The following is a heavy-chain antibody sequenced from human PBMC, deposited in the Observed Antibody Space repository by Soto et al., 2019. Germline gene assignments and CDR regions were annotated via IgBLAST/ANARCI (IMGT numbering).Heavy chain of an antibody. CDR2: ITGNGDTT. J-gene: IGHJ4*02. D-gene: IGHD3-10*01. CDR1: GFTFHNYG. CDR3: AKVDYGLDY. V-gene: IGHV3-23*01. Sequence: GGSLRLSCIAAGFTFHNYGMTWVRQAPGKGLQWVSAITGNGDTTFYADSVKGRFTISRDNSKNTLYLQMNSLRAEDTAVYYCAKVDYGLDYWGQGTLVTVSS.